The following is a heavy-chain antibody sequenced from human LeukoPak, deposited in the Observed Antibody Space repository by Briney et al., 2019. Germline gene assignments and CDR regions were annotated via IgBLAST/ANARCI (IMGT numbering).Heavy chain of an antibody. CDR1: GGSISSYY. CDR3: ARDYRTYSSLLGAFDI. CDR2: IYYSGST. D-gene: IGHD6-13*01. J-gene: IGHJ3*02. Sequence: PSETLSLTCTVSGGSISSYYWSWIRQPPGKGLEWIGYIYYSGSTNYNPSLKSRVTISVDTSKNQFSLKLSSVTAADTAVYYCARDYRTYSSLLGAFDIWGQGTMVTVSS. V-gene: IGHV4-59*01.